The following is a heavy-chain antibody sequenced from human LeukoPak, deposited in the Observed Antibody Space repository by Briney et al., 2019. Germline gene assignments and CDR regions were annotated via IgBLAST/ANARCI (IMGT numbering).Heavy chain of an antibody. CDR2: IRSKAYGGTT. D-gene: IGHD3-22*01. J-gene: IGHJ4*02. Sequence: PGRSLRLSCTASGFTFGDYAMSWVRQAPGKGLEWVGFIRSKAYGGTTEYAASVKGRFTISRDDSKSIAYLQMNSLKTEDAAVYYCTRGADYYDSSGYYPHYFDYWGQGTLVTVSS. V-gene: IGHV3-49*04. CDR1: GFTFGDYA. CDR3: TRGADYYDSSGYYPHYFDY.